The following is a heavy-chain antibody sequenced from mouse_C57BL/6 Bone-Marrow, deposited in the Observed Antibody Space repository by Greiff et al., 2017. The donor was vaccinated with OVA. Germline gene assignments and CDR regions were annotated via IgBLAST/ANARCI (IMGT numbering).Heavy chain of an antibody. V-gene: IGHV1-64*01. CDR1: GYTFTSYW. J-gene: IGHJ1*03. CDR3: ARGGSSYWYFDV. Sequence: QVQLQQPGAELVKPGASVKLSCKASGYTFTSYWMHWVKQRPGQGLEWIGMIHPNSGSTNYNEKFKSKATLTVDKSSSTAYMQLSSLTSEGSAVYYCARGGSSYWYFDVWGTGTTVTVSS. CDR2: IHPNSGST. D-gene: IGHD1-1*01.